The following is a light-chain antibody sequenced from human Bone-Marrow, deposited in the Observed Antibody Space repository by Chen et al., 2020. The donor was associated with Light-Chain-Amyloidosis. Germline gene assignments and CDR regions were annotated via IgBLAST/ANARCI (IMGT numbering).Light chain of an antibody. CDR1: VLAKKY. CDR2: KDS. V-gene: IGLV3-27*01. J-gene: IGLJ2*01. CDR3: YSATDNNLGV. Sequence: SYELTQPSSVSVSPGQTARITCSGDVLAKKYARWFQQKPGQAPVLVIYKDSERPSGIPERFSGSSSGTTVTLTISGAQVEDEADYYWYSATDNNLGVFGGGTKLTVL.